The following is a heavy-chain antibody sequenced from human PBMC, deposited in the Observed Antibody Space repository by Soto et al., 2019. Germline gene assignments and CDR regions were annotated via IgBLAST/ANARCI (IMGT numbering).Heavy chain of an antibody. CDR2: ISAHNGNT. CDR3: ARGRYGDY. CDR1: GYGFTTYG. Sequence: QVRLVQSGAEVKKPGASVKGSCKGSGYGFTTYGITWVRQAPGQGLEWMAWISAHNGNTNYAQKLQGRLTVTRDTSTSTAYMELRSLRSDDTAVYYCARGRYGDYWGQGALVTVSS. V-gene: IGHV1-18*01. D-gene: IGHD1-1*01. J-gene: IGHJ4*02.